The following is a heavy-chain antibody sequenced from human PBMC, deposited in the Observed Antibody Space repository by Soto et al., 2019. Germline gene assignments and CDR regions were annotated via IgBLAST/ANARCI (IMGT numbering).Heavy chain of an antibody. J-gene: IGHJ4*02. CDR1: GFTFSNYA. D-gene: IGHD6-6*01. CDR3: AKDMASSSTGFDY. Sequence: GGSLRLSCAASGFTFSNYAMSWVRQAPGKGLEWVSGISGSGAGTDYADSVKGRFTISRDNSKNTLYLQMNSLRAEDTARYYCAKDMASSSTGFDYWGQGIRVTVSS. V-gene: IGHV3-23*01. CDR2: ISGSGAGT.